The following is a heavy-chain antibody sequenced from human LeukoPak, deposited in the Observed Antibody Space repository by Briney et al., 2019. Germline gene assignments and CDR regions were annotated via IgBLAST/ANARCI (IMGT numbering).Heavy chain of an antibody. Sequence: LSLTCAVYGGSFSGYYWSWIRQAPGKGLEWISYIYSSSNSIYYEDSVKGRFTISRDNAKNSVYLQMNSLRAEDTAVYYCARGHYGLDVWGQGTSVTVSS. J-gene: IGHJ6*02. CDR1: GGSFSGYY. CDR3: ARGHYGLDV. V-gene: IGHV3-11*01. CDR2: IYSSSNSI.